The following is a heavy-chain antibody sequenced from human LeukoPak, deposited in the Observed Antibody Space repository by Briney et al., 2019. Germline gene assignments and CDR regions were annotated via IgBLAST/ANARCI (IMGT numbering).Heavy chain of an antibody. CDR1: GFTFSDYN. CDR3: AIYGDYVSY. D-gene: IGHD4-17*01. J-gene: IGHJ4*02. CDR2: INYSGGTT. Sequence: GGSLRLSCAASGFTFSDYNMRWIRQAPGKGLEWVSAINYSGGTTYYADSVKGRFTISRDNSKNTLYLQMNSLRAEDTAVYYCAIYGDYVSYWGQGTLVTVSS. V-gene: IGHV3-23*01.